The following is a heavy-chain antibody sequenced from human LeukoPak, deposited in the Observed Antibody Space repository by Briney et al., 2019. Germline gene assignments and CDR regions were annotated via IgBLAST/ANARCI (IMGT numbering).Heavy chain of an antibody. CDR2: ICGSGGST. J-gene: IGHJ4*02. V-gene: IGHV3-23*01. CDR1: GFTFSTYA. CDR3: AKSSLVTTPLYYFDY. Sequence: GSLRLSCAASGFTFSTYAMSWVRQAPGKGLEWVSVICGSGGSTYYADSVKGRFTISRDNSKNTLYLQMNSLRAEDTAVYYCAKSSLVTTPLYYFDYWGQGTLVTVSS. D-gene: IGHD4-17*01.